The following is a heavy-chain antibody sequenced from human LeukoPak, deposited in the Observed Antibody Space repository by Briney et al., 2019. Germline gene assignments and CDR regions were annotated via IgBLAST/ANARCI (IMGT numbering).Heavy chain of an antibody. V-gene: IGHV3-48*01. CDR1: GFTFSGYS. CDR3: ATDREDYDSSGYYLSEAFDI. D-gene: IGHD3-22*01. CDR2: ISSSSTTI. Sequence: GGSLRLSCACSGFTFSGYSMKWVRQAPGKGLEWVSFISSSSTTIYHADSVKGRFTVSRDNAKYSLYLQMDSLRAEDTAVYYCATDREDYDSSGYYLSEAFDIWGQGTMVTVSS. J-gene: IGHJ3*02.